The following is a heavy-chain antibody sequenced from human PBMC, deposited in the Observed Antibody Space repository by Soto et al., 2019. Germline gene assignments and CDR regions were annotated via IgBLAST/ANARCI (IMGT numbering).Heavy chain of an antibody. Sequence: PSQNLSLTCDISVDSVSSSSAAWNWIRRSPSRGLEWLGRTYYRSKWIHEYTVSMESRITINPDTSKNQFSLHIYSVTPEDTAVYYCAGVVWFRGMDVWGQGTPVTVSS. V-gene: IGHV6-1*01. CDR1: VDSVSSSSAA. D-gene: IGHD3-16*01. J-gene: IGHJ6*02. CDR3: AGVVWFRGMDV. CDR2: TYYRSKWIH.